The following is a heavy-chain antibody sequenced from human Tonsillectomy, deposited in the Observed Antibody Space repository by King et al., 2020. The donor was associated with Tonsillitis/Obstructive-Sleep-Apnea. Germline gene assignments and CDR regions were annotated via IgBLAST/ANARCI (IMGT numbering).Heavy chain of an antibody. J-gene: IGHJ4*02. V-gene: IGHV1-46*01. CDR1: GYTFTSYY. Sequence: VQLVESGAEVKKPGASVKVSCKASGYTFTSYYMHWVRQAPGQGLEWMGIINPSGGSTSYVQKFQGRVTMTRDTSTSTGYMELSSLRSEDTAVYCCARGIGDDFWSGYPMSFDYWGQGTLVTVSS. CDR2: INPSGGST. D-gene: IGHD3-3*01. CDR3: ARGIGDDFWSGYPMSFDY.